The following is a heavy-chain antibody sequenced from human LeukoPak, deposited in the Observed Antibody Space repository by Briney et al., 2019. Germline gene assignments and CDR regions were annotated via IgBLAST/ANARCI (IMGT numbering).Heavy chain of an antibody. CDR2: IYYSGST. CDR3: ARHQSYYYYMDV. V-gene: IGHV4-39*01. CDR1: GGSISSSSYY. Sequence: SETLSLTCTVSGGSISSSSYYWGWIRQPPGKGLEWIGIIYYSGSTYYNPSLKSRVTISVDTSKNQFSLKLSSVTAADTAVYYCARHQSYYYYMDVWGKGTTVTVSS. J-gene: IGHJ6*03.